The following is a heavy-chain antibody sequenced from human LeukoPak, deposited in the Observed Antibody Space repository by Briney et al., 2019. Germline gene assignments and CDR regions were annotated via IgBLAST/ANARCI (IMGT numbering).Heavy chain of an antibody. J-gene: IGHJ4*02. CDR3: ARDLYSSGWYVDY. CDR2: IYHSGST. CDR1: GGSISSSNW. D-gene: IGHD6-19*01. V-gene: IGHV4-4*02. Sequence: SETLSLTCAVSGGSISSSNWWSWVRQPPGKGLEWIGEIYHSGSTNYNPSLKSRVTISVDKSKNQFSLKLSSVTAADTAVYYCARDLYSSGWYVDYWGQGTLVTVSS.